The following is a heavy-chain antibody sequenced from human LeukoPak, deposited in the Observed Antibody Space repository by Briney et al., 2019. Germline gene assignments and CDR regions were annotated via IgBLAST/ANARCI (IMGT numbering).Heavy chain of an antibody. Sequence: GGSLRLSCAASGFIFSHYTMTWVRQAPGKGLEWVSSINGSGDATKYADSVMGRFTISRDNSKNTLYLQMNSLRAEDTAVYYCARTGYSSGWGTGWGQGTLVTVSS. CDR2: INGSGDAT. J-gene: IGHJ4*02. CDR3: ARTGYSSGWGTG. CDR1: GFIFSHYT. V-gene: IGHV3-23*01. D-gene: IGHD6-25*01.